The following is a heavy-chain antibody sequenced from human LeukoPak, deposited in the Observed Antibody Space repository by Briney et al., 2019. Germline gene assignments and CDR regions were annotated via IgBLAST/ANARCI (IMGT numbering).Heavy chain of an antibody. D-gene: IGHD3-22*01. CDR2: ISYDGSNK. CDR3: ARDLDYYDTSGCFDY. CDR1: GFTFSNYA. J-gene: IGHJ4*02. Sequence: GGSLRLSCAASGFTFSNYAMHWVRQAPGKGLEWVTVISYDGSNKYYPDSVKGRFTISRDDSKNTLYLQMNSLRAEDTAVYYCARDLDYYDTSGCFDYWGQGTLVTVSS. V-gene: IGHV3-30*04.